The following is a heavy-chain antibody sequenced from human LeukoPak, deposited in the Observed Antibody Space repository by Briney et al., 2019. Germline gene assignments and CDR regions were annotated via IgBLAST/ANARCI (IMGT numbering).Heavy chain of an antibody. CDR1: GFTFSSSD. D-gene: IGHD6-19*01. CDR3: ARDPPHSSGWYGGDY. J-gene: IGHJ4*02. V-gene: IGHV3-30*02. Sequence: GGSLRLSCAASGFTFSSSDMHWVRQAPGKGLEWVAFIRYDGNNKYYADSVRGRFTISRDNSKDTLYLQMNSLRAEDTAVYYCARDPPHSSGWYGGDYWGQGTLVTVSS. CDR2: IRYDGNNK.